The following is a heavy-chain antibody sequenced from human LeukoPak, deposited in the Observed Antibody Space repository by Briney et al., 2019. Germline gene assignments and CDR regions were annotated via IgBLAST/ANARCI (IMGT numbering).Heavy chain of an antibody. CDR1: GFTFSSYA. Sequence: GGSLRLSCAASGFTFSSYAMHWVRQAPGKGLEWVSAISGSGGSTYYADSVKGRFTISRDNSKNTLYLQMNSLRAEDTAVYYCAKVHPKSTVPAARYYYYGMDVWGQGTTVTVSS. CDR2: ISGSGGST. CDR3: AKVHPKSTVPAARYYYYGMDV. D-gene: IGHD2-2*01. J-gene: IGHJ6*02. V-gene: IGHV3-23*01.